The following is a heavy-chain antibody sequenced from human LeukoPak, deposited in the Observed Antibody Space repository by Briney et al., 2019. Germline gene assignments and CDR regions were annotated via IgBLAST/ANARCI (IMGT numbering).Heavy chain of an antibody. CDR1: GYSITSGYY. V-gene: IGHV4-38-2*02. CDR3: ARDNLPMRGMDV. J-gene: IGHJ6*02. CDR2: IYHSGST. Sequence: SETLSLTCSVSGYSITSGYYWGWIRQPPGKGLEWIGSIYHSGSTYHNPSLKSRVTISVDTSKNQFSLRLTSVTAADTAVYYCARDNLPMRGMDVWGQGATVTVSS.